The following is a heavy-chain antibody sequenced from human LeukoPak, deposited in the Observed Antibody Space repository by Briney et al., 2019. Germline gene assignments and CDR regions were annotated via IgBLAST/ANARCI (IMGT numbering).Heavy chain of an antibody. Sequence: ASVKVSCKASGYTFTGYYMHWVRQAPGQGLEWMGWINPNSGGTNYAQKFQGRVTMTRDTSISTAYMELRRLRSDDTAVYYCAQHLDGQLWIFDYWGQGTVVTVSP. CDR2: INPNSGGT. J-gene: IGHJ4*02. CDR3: AQHLDGQLWIFDY. D-gene: IGHD5-18*01. CDR1: GYTFTGYY. V-gene: IGHV1-2*02.